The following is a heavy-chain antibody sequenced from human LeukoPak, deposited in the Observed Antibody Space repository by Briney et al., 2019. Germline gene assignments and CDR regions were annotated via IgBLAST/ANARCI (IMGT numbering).Heavy chain of an antibody. CDR2: IFGSGGSP. CDR1: GFTFGSHA. D-gene: IGHD5-18*01. J-gene: IGHJ4*02. CDR3: GITTVGYSSGQKPAWPVDF. Sequence: GGSLRLSCEASGFTFGSHAMYWVRPAPGKGLEWVAGIFGSGGSPHYADSVKGRLTISRDNPRNTVYLQINSLRDDDTAVYYCGITTVGYSSGQKPAWPVDFWGQGTLVTVSS. V-gene: IGHV3-23*01.